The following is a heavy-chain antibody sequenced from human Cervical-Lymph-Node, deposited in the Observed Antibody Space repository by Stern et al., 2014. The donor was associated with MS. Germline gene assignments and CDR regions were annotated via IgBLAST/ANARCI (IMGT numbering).Heavy chain of an antibody. CDR3: ARQTTAWASDV. D-gene: IGHD1-14*01. CDR1: GFKVSIYW. Sequence: EVQLEESGAELIRPGESLKISCKGSGFKVSIYWIAWVRQMPGKGLEWMGIIYPGDSETRYSPSFQGQVTMSADKSTSTAYLQWSSLNASDTAMYFCARQTTAWASDVWGQGTLVTVSS. V-gene: IGHV5-51*01. J-gene: IGHJ4*02. CDR2: IYPGDSET.